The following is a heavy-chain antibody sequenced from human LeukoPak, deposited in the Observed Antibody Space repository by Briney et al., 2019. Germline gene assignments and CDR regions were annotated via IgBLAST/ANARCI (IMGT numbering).Heavy chain of an antibody. CDR2: ISGSGGDT. V-gene: IGHV3-23*01. J-gene: IGHJ4*02. Sequence: GGSLRLSCAASGFTFSTYRMSWVRQAPGKGLEWVAAISGSGGDTYYADSVKGRFTISRDNSNNTLYLQMNSLRAEDTALYYCATSSGWYPKYFDYWGQGTLVTVSS. D-gene: IGHD6-19*01. CDR3: ATSSGWYPKYFDY. CDR1: GFTFSTYR.